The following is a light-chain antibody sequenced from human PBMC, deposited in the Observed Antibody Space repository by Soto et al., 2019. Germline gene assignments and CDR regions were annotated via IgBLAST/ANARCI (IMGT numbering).Light chain of an antibody. CDR2: AAS. CDR3: QQYYSYPRG. J-gene: IGKJ1*01. V-gene: IGKV1-8*01. CDR1: QGISSY. Sequence: AIRMTPSPSSLSASTGDRVTITCRRSQGISSYLAWYQQKPGKAPKLLIYAASTLQSGVPSRFSGSGSGTDFTLTISCLQSEDCATYYYQQYYSYPRGFGQGTKVEIK.